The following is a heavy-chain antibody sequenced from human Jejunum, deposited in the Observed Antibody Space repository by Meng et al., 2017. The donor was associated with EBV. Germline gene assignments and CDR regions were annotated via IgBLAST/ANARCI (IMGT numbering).Heavy chain of an antibody. CDR2: IYHIGST. V-gene: IGHV4-30-2*01. D-gene: IGHD4-17*01. CDR1: GDYITRGAYF. CDR3: ARGGPDFGDYVPFDY. Sequence: QLQPQESGSGLVKPSQTLSLSCAVSGDYITRGAYFWSWIRQPPGKGLEWIVNIYHIGSTYYNPSLKSRVTISVDRSKNQFSLKLTSVTAADTAVYYCARGGPDFGDYVPFDYWGQGTLVTVSS. J-gene: IGHJ4*02.